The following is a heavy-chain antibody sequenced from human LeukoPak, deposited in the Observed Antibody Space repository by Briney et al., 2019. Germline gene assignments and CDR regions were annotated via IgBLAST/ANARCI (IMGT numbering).Heavy chain of an antibody. CDR2: IYYSGST. D-gene: IGHD3-3*01. CDR1: GGSISSSSYY. CDR3: ARRTARSFWSGYYDYYFDY. V-gene: IGHV4-39*01. J-gene: IGHJ4*02. Sequence: SETLSLTCTVSGGSISSSSYYWGWIRQPSGKGLEWIGSIYYSGSTYYNPSLKSRVTISVDTSKNQFSLKLSSVTAADTAVYYCARRTARSFWSGYYDYYFDYWGQGTLVAVSS.